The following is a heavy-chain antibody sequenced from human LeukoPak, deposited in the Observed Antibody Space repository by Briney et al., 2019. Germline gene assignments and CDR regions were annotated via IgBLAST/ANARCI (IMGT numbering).Heavy chain of an antibody. CDR3: ARNPYGDYPREDYFDY. CDR2: IKQDGSEK. D-gene: IGHD4-17*01. CDR1: GFTFRNYY. V-gene: IGHV3-7*04. J-gene: IGHJ4*02. Sequence: GGSLRLSCAASGFTFRNYYMSWVRQAPGKGLEGVANIKQDGSEKYYVDSVKGRFTISRDNAKNSLYLHMNSLRAEDTAVYYCARNPYGDYPREDYFDYWGQGTLVTVSS.